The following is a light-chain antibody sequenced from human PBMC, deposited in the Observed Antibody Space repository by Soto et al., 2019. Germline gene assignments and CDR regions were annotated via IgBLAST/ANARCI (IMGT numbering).Light chain of an antibody. J-gene: IGLJ1*01. CDR1: SSDVGGYDY. V-gene: IGLV2-14*01. Sequence: QSALTQPASVSGSPGQSITISCTGTSSDVGGYDYVSWYQLHPGKAPKLMVFEVNNRPSGVSYRFSGSKSGNTASLTISGLQAEDEADYFCSSYSISTAYLFRTGTTVTVL. CDR3: SSYSISTAYL. CDR2: EVN.